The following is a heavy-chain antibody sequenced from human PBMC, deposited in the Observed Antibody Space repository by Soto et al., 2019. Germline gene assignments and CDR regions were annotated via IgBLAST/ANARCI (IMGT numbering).Heavy chain of an antibody. CDR3: ARGAKGAYYVDV. CDR2: IKSDGGST. J-gene: IGHJ6*03. V-gene: IGHV3-74*01. D-gene: IGHD2-21*01. CDR1: GFTFSDFW. Sequence: EVQLVESGGGLVQPGGSLRLSCAASGFTFSDFWLHWVRQTPGKGLVWVSRIKSDGGSTNYADSVKGRFTISRDNAKNTVYLQMDSLRAEDTAVYYCARGAKGAYYVDVWGKWTTVTVSS.